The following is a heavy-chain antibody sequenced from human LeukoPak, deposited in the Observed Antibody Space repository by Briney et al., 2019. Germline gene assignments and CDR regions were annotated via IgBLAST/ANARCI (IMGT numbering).Heavy chain of an antibody. D-gene: IGHD3-22*01. CDR1: GGTFSSYA. J-gene: IGHJ4*02. CDR2: IIPIFGTA. CDR3: VKINYYDSSGYPDY. Sequence: SVKVSCKASGGTFSSYAISWVRQAPGQGLEWMGRIIPIFGTASYAQKFQGRVTITTDESTSTAYMELSSLRSEDTAVYYCVKINYYDSSGYPDYWGQGTLVTVSS. V-gene: IGHV1-69*05.